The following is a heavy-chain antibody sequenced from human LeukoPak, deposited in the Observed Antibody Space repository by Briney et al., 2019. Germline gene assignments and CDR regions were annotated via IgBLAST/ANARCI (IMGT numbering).Heavy chain of an antibody. D-gene: IGHD3-10*01. CDR3: VREVGGLDRRVDY. V-gene: IGHV4-39*02. CDR1: GGSITNSNYY. Sequence: PSETLSLTCSVSGGSITNSNYYWGWIRQPPGKGLHWIGSIYYTGRTHYNPFLNSRLTITLDTSKNQFSLNVYSVTAADTAVYYCVREVGGLDRRVDYWGLGTQVTVSS. J-gene: IGHJ4*02. CDR2: IYYTGRT.